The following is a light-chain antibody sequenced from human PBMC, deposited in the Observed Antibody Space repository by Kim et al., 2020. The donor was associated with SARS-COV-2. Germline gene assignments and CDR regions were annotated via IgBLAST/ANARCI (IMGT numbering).Light chain of an antibody. CDR1: SSNIGSNA. CDR2: DNN. Sequence: QSVLTQPPSVSGTPGQRVFISCSGSSSNIGSNAVNWYQHLPGTAPKLLIYDNNLRPSGDPDRFSGSKSGTSASLAISWLQSEDEADYYCAAWDDGLNGWVFGGGTKLTVL. J-gene: IGLJ3*02. V-gene: IGLV1-44*01. CDR3: AAWDDGLNGWV.